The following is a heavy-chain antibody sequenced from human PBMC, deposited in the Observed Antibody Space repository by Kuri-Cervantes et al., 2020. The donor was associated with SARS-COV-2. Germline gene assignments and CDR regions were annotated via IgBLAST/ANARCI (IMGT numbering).Heavy chain of an antibody. D-gene: IGHD3-3*01. J-gene: IGHJ5*02. Sequence: ASVKVSCKASGYTFTSYAMHWVRQAPGQRLEWMGWINAGNGNTKYSQKFQGRVTITRDTSASTAYMELSSLRSEDTAVYYCARGVGYDFWSGPPLDPWGQGTLVTVSS. CDR1: GYTFTSYA. CDR2: INAGNGNT. CDR3: ARGVGYDFWSGPPLDP. V-gene: IGHV1-3*01.